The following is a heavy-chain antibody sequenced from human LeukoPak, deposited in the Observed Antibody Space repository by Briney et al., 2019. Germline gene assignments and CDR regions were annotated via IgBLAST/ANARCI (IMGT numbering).Heavy chain of an antibody. D-gene: IGHD3-22*01. CDR3: ARDGSGSGSPFDY. Sequence: SVTLSLTCTVSGYSICSGYYWGWTRQPPGKGLERIVSIYYSGTTYYRPSLKSRVTIPLDTTKTQFSLKLRSVTAAATPLYYCARDGSGSGSPFDYWGQGTLVTVSS. CDR1: GYSICSGYY. CDR2: IYYSGTT. J-gene: IGHJ4*02. V-gene: IGHV4-38-2*02.